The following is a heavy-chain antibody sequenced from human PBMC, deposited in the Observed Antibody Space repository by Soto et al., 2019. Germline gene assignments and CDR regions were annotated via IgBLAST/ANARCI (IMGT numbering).Heavy chain of an antibody. CDR2: IKQDGSEK. Sequence: EVQLLESGGGLVQPGGSLRLSCAASGFTFNSYWMTWVRQAPGKGLEWVANIKQDGSEKYYVDSVKCRFAISRDNVKNSLYLPMTRRRAEDSAVYSCARVWALDPCSPGTLITVSS. J-gene: IGHJ5*02. V-gene: IGHV3-7*04. CDR3: ARVWALDP. D-gene: IGHD1-26*01. CDR1: GFTFNSYW.